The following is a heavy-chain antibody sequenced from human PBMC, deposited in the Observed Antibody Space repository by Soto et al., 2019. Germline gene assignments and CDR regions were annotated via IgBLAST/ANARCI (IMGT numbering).Heavy chain of an antibody. CDR2: ISSSSSYI. J-gene: IGHJ4*02. CDR1: GFTFSSYS. D-gene: IGHD1-26*01. V-gene: IGHV3-21*01. Sequence: ESGGGLVKPGGSLRLSCAASGFTFSSYSMNWVRQAPGKGLEWVSSISSSSSYIYYADSVKGRFTISRDNAKNSLYLQMNSLRAEDTAVYYCARDRSGSPESYFDYWGQGTLVTVSS. CDR3: ARDRSGSPESYFDY.